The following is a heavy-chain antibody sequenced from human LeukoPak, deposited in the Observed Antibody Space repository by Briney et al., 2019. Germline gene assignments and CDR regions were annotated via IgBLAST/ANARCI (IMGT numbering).Heavy chain of an antibody. CDR3: ARGQKKLAHFDY. CDR1: GGSISSYY. V-gene: IGHV4-59*01. CDR2: IYYSGST. D-gene: IGHD6-6*01. J-gene: IGHJ4*02. Sequence: SETLSLTCTVSGGSISSYYWSWIRQPPGKGLEWIGYIYYSGSTNYNPSLKSRVTISVDTSKYQFSLKLSSVSAADTAVYYCARGQKKLAHFDYWGQGTLVTVSS.